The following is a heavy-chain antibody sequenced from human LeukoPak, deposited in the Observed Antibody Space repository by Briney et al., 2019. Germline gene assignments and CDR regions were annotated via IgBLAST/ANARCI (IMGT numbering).Heavy chain of an antibody. V-gene: IGHV3-74*01. Sequence: GGSLRLSCAASGFTFSSYWMHWVRQAPGKGLVWVSRINSDGSSTSYADSVKGRFTISRDSAKNTLYLQMNSLRAEDTAVYYCARVGYYYGSGSFPFDYWGQGTLVTVSS. CDR2: INSDGSST. J-gene: IGHJ4*02. CDR3: ARVGYYYGSGSFPFDY. CDR1: GFTFSSYW. D-gene: IGHD3-10*01.